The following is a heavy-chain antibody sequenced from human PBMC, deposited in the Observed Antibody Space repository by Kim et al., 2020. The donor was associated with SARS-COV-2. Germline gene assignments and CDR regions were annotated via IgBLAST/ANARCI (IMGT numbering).Heavy chain of an antibody. Sequence: SETLSLTCAVYGGSFSGYYWSWIRQPPGKGLEWIGEINHSGSTNYNPSLKSRVTISVDTSKNQFSLKLSSVTAADTAVYYCARGMLWSGYHYWGQGTLVTVSS. D-gene: IGHD3-3*01. CDR2: INHSGST. CDR3: ARGMLWSGYHY. V-gene: IGHV4-34*01. J-gene: IGHJ4*02. CDR1: GGSFSGYY.